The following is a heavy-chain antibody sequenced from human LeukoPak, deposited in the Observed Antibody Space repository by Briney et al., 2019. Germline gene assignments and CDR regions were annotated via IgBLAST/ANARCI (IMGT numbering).Heavy chain of an antibody. CDR3: ARDWLEMATITLDY. Sequence: GSLRLSCAASGFTFSSYSMNWVRQAPGKGLEWVSSISSISSYIYYADSVKGRFTISRDNAKNSLYLQMNSLRAEDTAVYYCARDWLEMATITLDYWGQGTLVTVSS. CDR2: ISSISSYI. V-gene: IGHV3-21*01. D-gene: IGHD5-12*01. J-gene: IGHJ4*02. CDR1: GFTFSSYS.